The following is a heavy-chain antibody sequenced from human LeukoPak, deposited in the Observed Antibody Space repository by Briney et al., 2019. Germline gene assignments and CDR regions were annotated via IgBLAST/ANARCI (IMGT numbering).Heavy chain of an antibody. Sequence: PGGSLRLSCAASGFTFSTYTMNWVRQAPGKGLEWVSSISSSSSYIYYADSVKGRFTISRDNAKNSLYLQMNSLRAEDTAVYYCARDREQQLVPLSREFDPWGQGTLVTVSS. CDR3: ARDREQQLVPLSREFDP. J-gene: IGHJ5*02. D-gene: IGHD6-13*01. CDR2: ISSSSSYI. V-gene: IGHV3-21*01. CDR1: GFTFSTYT.